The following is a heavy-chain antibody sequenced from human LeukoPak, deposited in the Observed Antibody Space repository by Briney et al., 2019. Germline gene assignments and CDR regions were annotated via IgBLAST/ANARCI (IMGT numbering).Heavy chain of an antibody. V-gene: IGHV4-34*01. J-gene: IGHJ4*02. D-gene: IGHD3-3*01. CDR1: GGSFSGYY. Sequence: SETLSLPCAVYGGSFSGYYWSWIRQPPGKGLEWIGEINHSGSTNYNPSLKSRVTISVDTSKNQFSLKLSSVTAADTAVYYCARARRITTIDYWGQGTLVTVSS. CDR3: ARARRITTIDY. CDR2: INHSGST.